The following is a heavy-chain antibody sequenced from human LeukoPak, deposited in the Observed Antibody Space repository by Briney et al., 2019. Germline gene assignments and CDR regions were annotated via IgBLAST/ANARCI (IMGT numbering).Heavy chain of an antibody. D-gene: IGHD5-18*01. V-gene: IGHV1-46*01. Sequence: ASVKVSCKASGYTFTSYYMHWVRQAPGQGLEWMGIINPSGGSTSYAQKFQGRVTMTRDTSTSTVYMELSSLRSEDTAVCYCARASTAMVIATLWGQGTLVTVSS. CDR2: INPSGGST. J-gene: IGHJ4*02. CDR1: GYTFTSYY. CDR3: ARASTAMVIATL.